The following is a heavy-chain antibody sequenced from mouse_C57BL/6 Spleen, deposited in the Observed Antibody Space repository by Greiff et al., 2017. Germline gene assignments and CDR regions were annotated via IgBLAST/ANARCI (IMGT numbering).Heavy chain of an antibody. Sequence: QVQLQQSGAELVKPGASVKLSCKASGYTFTSYWMHWVKQRPGQGLEWIGMIHPNSGSTNYNEKFKSKATLTVDKSSSTAYMQLSRLTSADSAVYYCAREKRDYTMDYWGQGTTVTVSS. CDR2: IHPNSGST. CDR3: AREKRDYTMDY. CDR1: GYTFTSYW. V-gene: IGHV1-64*01. J-gene: IGHJ4*01.